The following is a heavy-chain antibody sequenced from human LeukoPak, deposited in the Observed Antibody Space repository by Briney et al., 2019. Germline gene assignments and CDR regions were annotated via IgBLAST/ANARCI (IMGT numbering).Heavy chain of an antibody. V-gene: IGHV3-66*04. J-gene: IGHJ4*02. D-gene: IGHD4-17*01. CDR3: ARRGYGDYAPFDY. CDR2: IYSGDTT. Sequence: GGSLRLSCAVSGFTVSTNSMTWVRQAPGKGLEWVSLIYSGDTTYYADSVKGRFTISRDNSKNTLYLQMNSLRADDTALHYCARRGYGDYAPFDYWGQGTLVTVSS. CDR1: GFTVSTNS.